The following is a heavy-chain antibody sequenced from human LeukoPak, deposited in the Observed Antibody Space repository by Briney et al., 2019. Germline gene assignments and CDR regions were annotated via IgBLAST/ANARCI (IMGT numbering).Heavy chain of an antibody. V-gene: IGHV5-51*01. CDR1: GYTFTSYW. CDR2: IYPGDSDT. Sequence: GESLKISCKGSGYTFTSYWIGWVRQMPGKGLEWMGIIYPGDSDTRYSPSFQGQVTISADKSISTAYLQWSSLKASDTAVYYCARGGGISHYYYYMDVWGKGTTVTISS. CDR3: ARGGGISHYYYYMDV. J-gene: IGHJ6*03. D-gene: IGHD6-13*01.